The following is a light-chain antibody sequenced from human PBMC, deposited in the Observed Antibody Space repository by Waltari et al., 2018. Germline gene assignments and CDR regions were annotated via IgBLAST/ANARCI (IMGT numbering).Light chain of an antibody. CDR1: QRLLHSDGKTY. CDR3: MQTTLLPLT. J-gene: IGKJ4*01. CDR2: EAS. Sequence: EIVMTQSPPSLSVTPGQTASSSCKSTQRLLHSDGKTYFNWYLQKPGQTPQLLIHEASKRFSGVSDRFSGGGSGTDFTLKISRVEADDVGLYYCMQTTLLPLTFGGGTKVEIK. V-gene: IGKV2D-29*01.